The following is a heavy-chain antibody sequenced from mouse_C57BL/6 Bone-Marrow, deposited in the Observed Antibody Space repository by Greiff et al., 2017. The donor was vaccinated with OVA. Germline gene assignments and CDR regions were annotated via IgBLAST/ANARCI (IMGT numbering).Heavy chain of an antibody. D-gene: IGHD2-4*01. Sequence: QVQLQQPGAELVKPGASVKMSCKASGYTFTSYWITWVKQRPGQGLEWIGDIYPGSGSTNYNEKFKSKATLTVDTSSSTAYMQLSSLTSEDSAVYYCARRGYDYFYWYFDVWGTGTTVTVSS. J-gene: IGHJ1*03. CDR1: GYTFTSYW. CDR2: IYPGSGST. CDR3: ARRGYDYFYWYFDV. V-gene: IGHV1-55*01.